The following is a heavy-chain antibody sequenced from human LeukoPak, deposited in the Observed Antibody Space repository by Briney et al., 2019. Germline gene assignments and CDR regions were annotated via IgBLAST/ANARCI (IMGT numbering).Heavy chain of an antibody. Sequence: SQTLSLTCTVSSGSISSGSYYWSWIRQPAGKGLEWIGRIYTSGSTNYNPSLKSRVTISVDTSNNQFSLKLSSVTAADTAVYYCARFRSGNYYGSDLDYWGQGTLVTVSS. D-gene: IGHD1-26*01. CDR3: ARFRSGNYYGSDLDY. V-gene: IGHV4-61*02. CDR2: IYTSGST. CDR1: SGSISSGSYY. J-gene: IGHJ4*02.